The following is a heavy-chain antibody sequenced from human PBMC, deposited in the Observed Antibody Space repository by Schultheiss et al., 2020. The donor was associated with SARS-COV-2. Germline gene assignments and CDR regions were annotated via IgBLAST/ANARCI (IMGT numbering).Heavy chain of an antibody. V-gene: IGHV1-69*13. J-gene: IGHJ4*02. CDR3: ESTSGSSWYSDY. D-gene: IGHD6-13*01. CDR2: IIPIFGTA. CDR1: GGTFSSYA. Sequence: SVKVSCKASGGTFSSYAISWVRQAPGQGLEWMGGIIPIFGTANYAQKFQGRVTITADESTSTAYMELSSLRSEDTAVYYCESTSGSSWYSDYWGQGTLVTVSS.